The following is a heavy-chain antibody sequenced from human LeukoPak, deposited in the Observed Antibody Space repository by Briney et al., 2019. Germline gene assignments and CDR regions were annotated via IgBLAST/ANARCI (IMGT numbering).Heavy chain of an antibody. D-gene: IGHD3-10*01. CDR2: ICGSGGST. CDR1: GFTFSSYA. Sequence: GGSLRLSCAASGFTFSSYAMSWVRQAPGKGLEWVSAICGSGGSTYYADSVKGRFTISRDNSKNTLYLQMNSLRAEDTAVYYCAKDSWGSGSPDYWGQGTLVTVSS. J-gene: IGHJ4*02. V-gene: IGHV3-23*01. CDR3: AKDSWGSGSPDY.